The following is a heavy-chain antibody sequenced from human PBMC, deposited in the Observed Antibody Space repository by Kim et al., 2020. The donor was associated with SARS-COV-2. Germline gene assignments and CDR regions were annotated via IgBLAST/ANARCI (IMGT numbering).Heavy chain of an antibody. CDR3: VRHKFGGYCGGDCFSRWFDP. J-gene: IGHJ5*02. D-gene: IGHD2-21*02. V-gene: IGHV5-51*01. Sequence: GESLKISCKASGYNFNTYWIGWVRQMSGKGLEWMGIIYPSDSGDTDIRYSPSFQGQVTMSVDKSISTTYLQWSSLKASDTALYYCVRHKFGGYCGGDCFSRWFDPWGQGTLVTVSS. CDR2: IYPSDSGDTDI. CDR1: GYNFNTYW.